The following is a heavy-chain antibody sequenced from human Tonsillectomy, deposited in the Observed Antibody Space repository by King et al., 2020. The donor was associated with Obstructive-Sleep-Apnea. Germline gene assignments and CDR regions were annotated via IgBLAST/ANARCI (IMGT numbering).Heavy chain of an antibody. Sequence: QLQESGPGLVKPSQTLSLTCTVSGGSINSGGYYWTWIRQHPGKGLEWIGNIYYSGSTSYTPSLKSRVTISVDTSKNQFSLKLNSVTAADTAVYYCAREADYDYVWGPFRLTDYYYHMDVWGQGTTVTVSS. CDR3: AREADYDYVWGPFRLTDYYYHMDV. CDR1: GGSINSGGYY. D-gene: IGHD3-16*01. J-gene: IGHJ6*02. CDR2: IYYSGST. V-gene: IGHV4-31*03.